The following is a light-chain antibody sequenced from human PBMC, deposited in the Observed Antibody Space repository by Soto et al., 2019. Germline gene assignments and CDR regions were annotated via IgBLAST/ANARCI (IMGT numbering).Light chain of an antibody. J-gene: IGLJ1*01. CDR2: DVS. CDR3: CSYAGSPRYV. CDR1: SSDVGGYNY. Sequence: QSALTQPRSVSGSPGQSVTISCTGTSSDVGGYNYVSWYQQHPGKAPKVMIYDVSERPSGVPDRFSGSKSGNTASQTISGLQAEDEADYYCCSYAGSPRYVLGTGTKVTVL. V-gene: IGLV2-11*01.